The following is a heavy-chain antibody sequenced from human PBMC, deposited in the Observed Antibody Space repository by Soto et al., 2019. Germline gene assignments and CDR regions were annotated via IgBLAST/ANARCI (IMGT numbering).Heavy chain of an antibody. CDR1: GGTFSSYT. V-gene: IGHV1-69*02. CDR2: IIPIIGIA. CDR3: AGVAVAGTDFDY. D-gene: IGHD6-19*01. J-gene: IGHJ4*02. Sequence: QVQLVQSGAEVKKPGSSVKVSCKASGGTFSSYTISWVRQAPGQGLEWMGRIIPIIGIANYAQKFQGRVTITADKSTSTAYTGLSSLSSEDTAVYYCAGVAVAGTDFDYWGQGTLVTVSS.